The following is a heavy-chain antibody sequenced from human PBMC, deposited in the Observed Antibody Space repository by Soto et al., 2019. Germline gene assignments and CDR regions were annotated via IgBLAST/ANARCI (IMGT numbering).Heavy chain of an antibody. CDR2: ISYDGSNK. V-gene: IGHV3-30*18. J-gene: IGHJ4*02. Sequence: PGGSLRLSCAASGFTFSSYGMHWVRQAPGKGLEWVAVISYDGSNKYYADSVKGRFTISRDNSKNTLYLQMNSLRAEDTAVYYCAKGSGVDYWGQGTLVTVSS. CDR3: AKGSGVDY. CDR1: GFTFSSYG.